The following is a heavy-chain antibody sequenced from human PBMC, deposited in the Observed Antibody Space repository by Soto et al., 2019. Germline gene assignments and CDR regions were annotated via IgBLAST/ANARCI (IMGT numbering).Heavy chain of an antibody. CDR2: IYYSGST. V-gene: IGHV4-31*03. CDR3: ARLRLGYYGSGSYLADGAFDI. Sequence: SETLSLTCTVSGGSISSGGYYWSWIRQHPGKGLEWIGYIYYSGSTYYNPSLKSRVTISVDTSKNQFSLKLSSVAAADTAVYYCARLRLGYYGSGSYLADGAFDIWGQGTMVTVSS. J-gene: IGHJ3*02. D-gene: IGHD3-10*01. CDR1: GGSISSGGYY.